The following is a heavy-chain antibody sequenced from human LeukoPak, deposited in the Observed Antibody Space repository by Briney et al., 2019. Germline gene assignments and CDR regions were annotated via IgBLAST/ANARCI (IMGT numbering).Heavy chain of an antibody. CDR2: IYSDGST. CDR3: ARGGVGAFDI. J-gene: IGHJ3*02. D-gene: IGHD3-10*01. CDR1: GFMFSNYV. Sequence: GGSLRLSCAAAGFMFSNYVMYWVRQTPGKGLEWVSIIYSDGSTYYADSVKGRFTISRHNSKNTLYLQMNSLRAEDTAMYYCARGGVGAFDIWGQGTMVTVSS. V-gene: IGHV3-53*01.